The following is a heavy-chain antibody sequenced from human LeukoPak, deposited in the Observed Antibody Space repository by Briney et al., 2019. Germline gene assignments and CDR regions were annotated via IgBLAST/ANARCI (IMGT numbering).Heavy chain of an antibody. CDR2: ISYDGSNK. CDR3: AKDRYYDILTGYYTYFDY. V-gene: IGHV3-30*18. CDR1: GLTFSSYG. Sequence: GGSLRLSCAASGLTFSSYGMHWVRQAPGKGLEWVAVISYDGSNKYYADSVKGRFTISRDNSKNTLYLQMNSLRAEDTAVYYCAKDRYYDILTGYYTYFDYWGQGTLVTVSS. J-gene: IGHJ4*02. D-gene: IGHD3-9*01.